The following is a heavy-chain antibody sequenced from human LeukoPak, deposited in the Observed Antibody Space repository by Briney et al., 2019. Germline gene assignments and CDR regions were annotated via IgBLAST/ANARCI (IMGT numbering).Heavy chain of an antibody. D-gene: IGHD6-13*01. CDR3: ARDPGSLDSSSRYEAFDY. V-gene: IGHV4-61*02. CDR1: GGSISSGSYY. Sequence: PSQTLSLTCTVSGGSISSGSYYWSWIRQPAGKGLEWIGRIYTSGSTNYNPSLKSRVTISVDTSKNQFSLKLSSVTAADTAVYYCARDPGSLDSSSRYEAFDYWGQGTLVTVSS. CDR2: IYTSGST. J-gene: IGHJ4*02.